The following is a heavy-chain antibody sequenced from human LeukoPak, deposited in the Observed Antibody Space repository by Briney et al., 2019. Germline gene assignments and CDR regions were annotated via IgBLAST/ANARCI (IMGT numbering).Heavy chain of an antibody. CDR2: IIPIFGIA. V-gene: IGHV1-69*04. J-gene: IGHJ4*02. Sequence: SVKVSCKASGGTFSSYAISWVRQAPGQGLEWMGRIIPIFGIANYAQKFQGRVTITADKSTSTAYMELSSLRSEDTAVYYCARYYYDSSGSSQTFFDYWGQGTLVTVSS. CDR3: ARYYYDSSGSSQTFFDY. D-gene: IGHD3-22*01. CDR1: GGTFSSYA.